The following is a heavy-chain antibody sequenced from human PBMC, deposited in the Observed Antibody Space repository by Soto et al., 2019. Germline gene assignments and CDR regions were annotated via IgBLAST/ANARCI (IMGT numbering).Heavy chain of an antibody. J-gene: IGHJ4*02. CDR1: GVTFSRYA. Sequence: QVQFVQSGGGVVQRGKSLRLSCAASGVTFSRYAMHWVRQAPGERLEWVAVVFFDGNYKNYGDSVKGRFTVSRDNSKNTTYLQMTGLRPEDTGVYYCTKGGTVPFDYWGQGSLVIVSS. CDR2: VFFDGNYK. CDR3: TKGGTVPFDY. D-gene: IGHD3-16*01. V-gene: IGHV3-30*18.